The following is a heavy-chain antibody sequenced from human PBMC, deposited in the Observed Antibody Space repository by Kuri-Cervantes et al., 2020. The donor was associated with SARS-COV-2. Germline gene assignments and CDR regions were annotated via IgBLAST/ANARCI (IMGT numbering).Heavy chain of an antibody. J-gene: IGHJ4*02. CDR2: IRYDGSNK. CDR1: GFTFSSYG. D-gene: IGHD6-13*01. V-gene: IGHV3-30*02. Sequence: GGSLRLSCAASGFTFSSYGMHWVRQAPGKGLEWVAFIRYDGSNKYYADSVKGRFTISRGNSKNTLYLQMNSLRAEDTAVYYCAGLYSSSWSYDYWGQGTLVTVSS. CDR3: AGLYSSSWSYDY.